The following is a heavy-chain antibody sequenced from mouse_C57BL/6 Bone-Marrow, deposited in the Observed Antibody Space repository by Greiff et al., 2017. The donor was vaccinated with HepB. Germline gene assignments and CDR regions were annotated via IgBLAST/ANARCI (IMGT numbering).Heavy chain of an antibody. D-gene: IGHD6-5*01. CDR1: GYTFTSYW. CDR3: AREGAYWFAY. V-gene: IGHV1-50*01. CDR2: IDPSDSYT. Sequence: VQLQQSGAELVKPGASVKLSCKASGYTFTSYWMQWVKQRPGQGLEWIGEIDPSDSYTNYNQKFKGKATLTVDTSSSTAYMQLSSLTSEDSAVYYCAREGAYWFAYWGQGTLVTVSA. J-gene: IGHJ3*01.